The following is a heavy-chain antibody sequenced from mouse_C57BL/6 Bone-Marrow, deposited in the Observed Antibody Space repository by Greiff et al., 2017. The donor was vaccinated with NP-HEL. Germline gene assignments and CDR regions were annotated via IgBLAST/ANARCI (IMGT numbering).Heavy chain of an antibody. V-gene: IGHV1-18*01. CDR2: INPNNGGT. CDR1: GYTFTDYN. Sequence: EVQLQQSGPELVKPGASVKIPCKASGYTFTDYNMDWVKQSHGKSLEWIGDINPNNGGTIYNQKFKGKATLTVDKSSSTAYMELRSLTSEDTAVYYCARRAYYSNYGYAMDYWGQGTSVTVSS. D-gene: IGHD2-5*01. CDR3: ARRAYYSNYGYAMDY. J-gene: IGHJ4*01.